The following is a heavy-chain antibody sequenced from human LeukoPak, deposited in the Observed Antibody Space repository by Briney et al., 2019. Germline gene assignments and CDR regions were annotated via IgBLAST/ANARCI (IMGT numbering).Heavy chain of an antibody. V-gene: IGHV1-69*01. CDR3: ASFFGWPRDGYNWVDY. D-gene: IGHD5-24*01. J-gene: IGHJ4*02. CDR1: GGTFSSYA. Sequence: GSSVKVSCKASGGTFSSYAISWVRQAPGQGLEWMGGIIPIFGTANYAQKFQGRVTITADESTSTAYMELSSLRSEDTAVYYCASFFGWPRDGYNWVDYWGQGTLVTVSS. CDR2: IIPIFGTA.